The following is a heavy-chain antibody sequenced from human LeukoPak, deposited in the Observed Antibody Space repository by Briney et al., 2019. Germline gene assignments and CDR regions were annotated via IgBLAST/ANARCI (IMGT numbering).Heavy chain of an antibody. D-gene: IGHD5-12*01. CDR2: FDPEDGET. CDR3: ARGYSGYVLRAAYYFDY. J-gene: IGHJ4*02. Sequence: GASVKVSCKVSGYTLTELSMHWVRQAPGKGLEWMGGFDPEDGETIYAQKFQGRVTMTRNTSISTAYMELSSLRSEDTAVYYCARGYSGYVLRAAYYFDYWGQGTLVTVSS. V-gene: IGHV1-24*01. CDR1: GYTLTELS.